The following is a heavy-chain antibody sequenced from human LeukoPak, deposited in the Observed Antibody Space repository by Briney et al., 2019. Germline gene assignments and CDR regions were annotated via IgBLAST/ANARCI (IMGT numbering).Heavy chain of an antibody. V-gene: IGHV3-48*03. J-gene: IGHJ4*02. CDR2: INSRGSAI. D-gene: IGHD4-11*01. CDR3: ARAHSKYDY. Sequence: GGSLRLSCAASGFTFSSYEMNWVRQAPGKGLEWVSYINSRGSAIYYADSVKGRFTISRDNAQNSLYLQTNSLRAEDTAVYYCARAHSKYDYWGQGTLVTVSS. CDR1: GFTFSSYE.